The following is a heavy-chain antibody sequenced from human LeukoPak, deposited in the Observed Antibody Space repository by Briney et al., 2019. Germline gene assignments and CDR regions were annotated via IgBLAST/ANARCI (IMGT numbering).Heavy chain of an antibody. CDR3: AVDTAMVTTPDY. CDR1: GFTFSSYA. J-gene: IGHJ4*02. Sequence: GGSLRLFCAASGFTFSSYAMSWVRQAPGKGLEWVSAISGSGGSTYYADSVKGRFTISRDNSKNTLYLQMNSLRAEDTAVYYCAVDTAMVTTPDYWGQGTLVTVSS. V-gene: IGHV3-23*01. CDR2: ISGSGGST. D-gene: IGHD5-18*01.